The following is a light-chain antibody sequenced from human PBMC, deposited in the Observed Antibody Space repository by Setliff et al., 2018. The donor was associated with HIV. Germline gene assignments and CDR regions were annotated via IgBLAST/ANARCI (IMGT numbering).Light chain of an antibody. Sequence: QPALTQPASVSGSPGQSITISCTGTSSDLGSYHLVSWYQHHPGKAPKLMIYEGSQRPSGVSTRFSGSTSGDTASLTIAGLQAEDEADYYCCSYVAGSHYVFGTGTKVTVL. V-gene: IGLV2-23*01. J-gene: IGLJ1*01. CDR1: SSDLGSYHL. CDR2: EGS. CDR3: CSYVAGSHYV.